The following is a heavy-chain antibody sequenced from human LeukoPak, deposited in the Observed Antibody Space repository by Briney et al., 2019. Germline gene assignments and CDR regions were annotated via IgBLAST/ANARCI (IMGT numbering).Heavy chain of an antibody. D-gene: IGHD4-17*01. V-gene: IGHV4-59*12. CDR1: GGSISSYY. CDR3: ARETTVTTDWYFDL. J-gene: IGHJ2*01. CDR2: IYYSGST. Sequence: SETLSLTCTVSGGSISSYYWSWIRQPPGKGLEWIGYIYYSGSTYYNPSLKSRVTISVDTSKNQFSLKLSSVTAADTAVYYCARETTVTTDWYFDLWGRGTLVTVSS.